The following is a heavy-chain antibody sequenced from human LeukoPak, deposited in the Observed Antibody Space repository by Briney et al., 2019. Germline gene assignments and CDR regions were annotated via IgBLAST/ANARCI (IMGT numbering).Heavy chain of an antibody. D-gene: IGHD5-18*01. J-gene: IGHJ4*02. V-gene: IGHV3-30*02. CDR3: AKGSIGYSHGYTDY. Sequence: GGSLRLSCVASGFTFSTYGMHWVRQAPGKGLEWVAFIRYDGTNKYTADSVKGRFAISRDNSKNTLYLQMDSLRAEDTALYYCAKGSIGYSHGYTDYWGQGTLVTVSS. CDR1: GFTFSTYG. CDR2: IRYDGTNK.